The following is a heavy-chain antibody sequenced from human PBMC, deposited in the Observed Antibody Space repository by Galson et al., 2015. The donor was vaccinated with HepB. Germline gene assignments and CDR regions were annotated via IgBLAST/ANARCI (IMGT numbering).Heavy chain of an antibody. Sequence: SLRLSCAASGFTFSSYTMTWVRQGPGKGLEWVPGISGRSGVTHYADSVQGRFTISRDNSKNTLYLQMNSLRAEDTAVYYCAKRLRRDYGPYYMDVWGKGTTVTVSS. D-gene: IGHD4-17*01. CDR1: GFTFSSYT. J-gene: IGHJ6*03. V-gene: IGHV3-23*01. CDR3: AKRLRRDYGPYYMDV. CDR2: ISGRSGVT.